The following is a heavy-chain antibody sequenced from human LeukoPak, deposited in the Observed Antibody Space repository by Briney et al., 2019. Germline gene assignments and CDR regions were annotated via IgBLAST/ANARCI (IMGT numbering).Heavy chain of an antibody. J-gene: IGHJ3*02. CDR3: ARDRPHYDILTGYRPENAFDI. Sequence: SQTLSLTCAIPGDSVSSNSAAWNWIRQSPSRGLEWLGRTYYRSKWYNDYAVFVKSRITINPDTSKNQFSLQLNSVTPEDTAVYYCARDRPHYDILTGYRPENAFDIWGQGTMVTVSS. CDR2: TYYRSKWYN. D-gene: IGHD3-9*01. V-gene: IGHV6-1*01. CDR1: GDSVSSNSAA.